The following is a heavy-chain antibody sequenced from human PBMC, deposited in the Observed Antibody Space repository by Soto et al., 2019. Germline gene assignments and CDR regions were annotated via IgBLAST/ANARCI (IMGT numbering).Heavy chain of an antibody. CDR1: GGSTSSSSYY. CDR3: ASLIYDYIWGSYRPNWFDP. CDR2: IYYSGST. V-gene: IGHV4-39*01. D-gene: IGHD3-16*02. Sequence: SETLSLTCTVSGGSTSSSSYYWGWIRQPPGKGLEWIGSIYYSGSTYHNPSLKSRVTISVDTSKNQFSLKPSSVTAADTAVYYCASLIYDYIWGSYRPNWFDPWGQGTLVTVSS. J-gene: IGHJ5*02.